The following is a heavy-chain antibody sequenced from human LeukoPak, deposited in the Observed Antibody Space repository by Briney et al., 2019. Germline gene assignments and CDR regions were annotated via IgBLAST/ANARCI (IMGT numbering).Heavy chain of an antibody. Sequence: GGSLRLSCAASGFTFDDYAMHWVRQAPGKGLEWVSGISWNSGSIGYADSVKGRFTISRDNAKNSLYLQMNSLRAEDTALYYYAKDIYGDYYYGMDVWGQGTTVTVSS. CDR2: ISWNSGSI. J-gene: IGHJ6*02. D-gene: IGHD4-17*01. CDR1: GFTFDDYA. V-gene: IGHV3-9*01. CDR3: AKDIYGDYYYGMDV.